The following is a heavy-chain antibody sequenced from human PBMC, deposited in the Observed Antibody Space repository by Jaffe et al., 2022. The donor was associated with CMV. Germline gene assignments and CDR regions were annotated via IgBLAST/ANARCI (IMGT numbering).Heavy chain of an antibody. Sequence: EVQLVESGGGLVQPGGSLRLSCAASGFTFSSYWMSWVRQAPGKGLEWVANIKQDGSEKYYVDSVKGRFTISRDNAKNSLYLQMNSLRAEDTAVYYCARGGWHSSGWVDYWGQGTLVTVSS. J-gene: IGHJ4*02. D-gene: IGHD6-19*01. CDR1: GFTFSSYW. CDR3: ARGGWHSSGWVDY. V-gene: IGHV3-7*01. CDR2: IKQDGSEK.